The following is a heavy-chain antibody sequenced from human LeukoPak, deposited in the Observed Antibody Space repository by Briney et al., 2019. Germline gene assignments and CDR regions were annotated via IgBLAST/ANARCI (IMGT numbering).Heavy chain of an antibody. Sequence: GGSLRLSCAAAGFTFSSYEMNWVRQAPGKGRGWVSYISSSGSTIYYADSVKGRFTISTDNAKNSLYLQMNSLRAEDTAVYYCAREDAAAVGLDYYYYYMDVWGKGTTVTVSS. V-gene: IGHV3-48*03. CDR2: ISSSGSTI. D-gene: IGHD6-13*01. CDR1: GFTFSSYE. CDR3: AREDAAAVGLDYYYYYMDV. J-gene: IGHJ6*03.